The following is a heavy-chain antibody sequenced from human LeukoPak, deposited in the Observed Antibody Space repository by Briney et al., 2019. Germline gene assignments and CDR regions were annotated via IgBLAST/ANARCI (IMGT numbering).Heavy chain of an antibody. CDR2: IYYSGST. J-gene: IGHJ3*02. CDR1: GGSISSSSYY. CDR3: ARAGTPTRIDAFDI. D-gene: IGHD1-14*01. Sequence: PSETLSLTCTVSGGSISSSSYYWSWIRQSPGKGLEWIGYIYYSGSTNYNPSLKSRVTISVDTSKNQFSLKLSSVTAADTAVYYCARAGTPTRIDAFDIWGQGTMVTVSS. V-gene: IGHV4-61*01.